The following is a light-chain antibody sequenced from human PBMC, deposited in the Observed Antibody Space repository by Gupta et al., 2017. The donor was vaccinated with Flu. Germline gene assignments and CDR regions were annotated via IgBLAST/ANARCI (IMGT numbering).Light chain of an antibody. CDR3: SSYTSSSTLV. V-gene: IGLV2-14*01. Sequence: QSALTQPASVSGSPGQSITISCTGTNSDVGGYNYVSWYQQHPGKAPKLMIYEVSNRPSGVSNRFSGSKSGNTASLTISGLQAEDDADYYCSSYTSSSTLVFGGGTKLTVL. CDR2: EVS. J-gene: IGLJ2*01. CDR1: NSDVGGYNY.